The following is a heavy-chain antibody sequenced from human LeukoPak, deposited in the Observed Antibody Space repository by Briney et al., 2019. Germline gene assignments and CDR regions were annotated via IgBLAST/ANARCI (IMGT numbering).Heavy chain of an antibody. J-gene: IGHJ4*02. CDR1: GFTFGDYA. Sequence: GRSLRLSCAASGFTFGDYAMHWVRQAPGKGLEWVSGISWNSGSIGYADSVKGRFTISRDNAKNSLYLQMNSLRAEDTALYYCAKDWAAAPRTIIDYWGQGTLVTVSS. D-gene: IGHD2-2*01. CDR2: ISWNSGSI. V-gene: IGHV3-9*01. CDR3: AKDWAAAPRTIIDY.